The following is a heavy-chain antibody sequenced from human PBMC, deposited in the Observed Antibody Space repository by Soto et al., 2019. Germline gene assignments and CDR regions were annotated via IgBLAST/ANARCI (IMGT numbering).Heavy chain of an antibody. Sequence: GGSLRLSCAASGFTFSSFAMSWVRQAPEKGLEWVSTISGSGGSTFYADSVKGRFTISRDDSKNTLYLQMNSLRAEDTAVYFCALAIVATISPDYWGQGTLVTVSS. D-gene: IGHD5-12*01. V-gene: IGHV3-23*01. CDR3: ALAIVATISPDY. CDR2: ISGSGGST. CDR1: GFTFSSFA. J-gene: IGHJ4*02.